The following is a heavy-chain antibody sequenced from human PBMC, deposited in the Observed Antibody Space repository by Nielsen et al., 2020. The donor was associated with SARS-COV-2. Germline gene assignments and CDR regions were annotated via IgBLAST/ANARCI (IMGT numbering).Heavy chain of an antibody. CDR1: GFSFSDYS. Sequence: WGSLRLSCVVSGFSFSDYSMSWIRQAPGQGLEWVSYISRSGSIRQHSDSVKGRFTISRDNAKNSLHLQMDNLRVEDTAVYYCAGPASWGQGTLVTVSS. V-gene: IGHV3-11*01. CDR2: ISRSGSIR. CDR3: AGPAS. D-gene: IGHD2-2*01. J-gene: IGHJ5*02.